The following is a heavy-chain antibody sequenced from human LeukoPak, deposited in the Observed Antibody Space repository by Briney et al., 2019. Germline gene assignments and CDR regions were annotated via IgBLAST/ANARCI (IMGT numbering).Heavy chain of an antibody. CDR1: GYTFTSYG. CDR3: ARVGVEYDSSGYYDY. CDR2: ISAYNGNT. V-gene: IGHV1-18*01. J-gene: IGHJ4*02. D-gene: IGHD3-22*01. Sequence: ASVKVSCKASGYTFTSYGISWVRQAPGQELEWMGWISAYNGNTNYAQKLQGRVTMTTDTSTSTAYMELRSLRSDDTAVYYCARVGVEYDSSGYYDYWGQGTLVTVSS.